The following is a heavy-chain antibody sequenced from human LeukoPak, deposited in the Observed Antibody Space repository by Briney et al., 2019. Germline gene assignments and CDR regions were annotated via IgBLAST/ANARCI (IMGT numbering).Heavy chain of an antibody. CDR3: ARVAQDYYDSSGYSPFDY. J-gene: IGHJ4*02. CDR2: INPSGGST. V-gene: IGHV1-46*01. CDR1: GYTFTSYY. D-gene: IGHD3-22*01. Sequence: ASVKVSCKASGYTFTSYYMHWVRQAPGQGLEWMGIINPSGGSTSYAQKFQGRVTMTRDMSTSTVYMELSSLRSEDTAVYYCARVAQDYYDSSGYSPFDYWGQGTLVTVSS.